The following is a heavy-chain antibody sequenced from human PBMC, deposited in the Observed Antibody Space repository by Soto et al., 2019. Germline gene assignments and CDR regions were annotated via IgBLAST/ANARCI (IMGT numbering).Heavy chain of an antibody. CDR3: VKGEYYYDGSAYYPFDY. V-gene: IGHV3-64*01. D-gene: IGHD3-22*01. J-gene: IGHJ4*02. CDR1: GFTFSSYA. CDR2: ISSNGGST. Sequence: GGSLRLSCAASGFTFSSYAMHWVRQAPGKGLEYVSAISSNGGSTYYANSVKGRFTISRDNSKNTLYLQMGSLRAEDMSVYYFVKGEYYYDGSAYYPFDYWGQGRMVTVSS.